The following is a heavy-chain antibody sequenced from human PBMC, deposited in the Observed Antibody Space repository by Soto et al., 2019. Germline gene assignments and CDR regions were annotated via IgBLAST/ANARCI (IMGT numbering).Heavy chain of an antibody. CDR3: ARDPSYYRMDL. Sequence: QVQLVQSGAEEKKPGASVKVSCKASGYTFTSYAMHWVRQAPGQRLEWMGWINAGNGNTKYSQKFQGRVTITRDTSGSTAYLELSSLRSEDTAVYYRARDPSYYRMDLWGQGTKGTVSS. J-gene: IGHJ6*02. CDR1: GYTFTSYA. CDR2: INAGNGNT. V-gene: IGHV1-3*05.